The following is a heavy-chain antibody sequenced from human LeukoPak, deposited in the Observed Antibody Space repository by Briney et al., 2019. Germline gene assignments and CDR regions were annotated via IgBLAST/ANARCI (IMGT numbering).Heavy chain of an antibody. CDR2: ISSSSSYI. J-gene: IGHJ4*02. Sequence: GGSLRLSCAASGFTFSSYSMNWVRQAPGKGLEWVSSISSSSSYIYYADSVKGRFTISRDNAKNSLYLQMNSLRAEDAAVYYCARDASAAAGTYHFDYWGQGTLVTVSS. CDR1: GFTFSSYS. D-gene: IGHD6-13*01. V-gene: IGHV3-21*01. CDR3: ARDASAAAGTYHFDY.